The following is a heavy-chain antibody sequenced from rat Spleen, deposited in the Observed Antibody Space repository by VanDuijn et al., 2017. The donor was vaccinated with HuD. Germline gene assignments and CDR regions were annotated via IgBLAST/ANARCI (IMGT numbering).Heavy chain of an antibody. CDR3: TTDSRAIYYYPD. Sequence: EVQLVESGGGLVQPGRSMKLSCAASGFTFSNYDMAWVRQAPTKGLEWVASISYDGSSTYYRDSVKGRFTISRDNAKSTLYLQMDSLRSEDTATYYCTTDSRAIYYYPDWGQGVMVTVSS. D-gene: IGHD1-1*01. V-gene: IGHV5-20*01. CDR1: GFTFSNYD. CDR2: ISYDGSST. J-gene: IGHJ2*01.